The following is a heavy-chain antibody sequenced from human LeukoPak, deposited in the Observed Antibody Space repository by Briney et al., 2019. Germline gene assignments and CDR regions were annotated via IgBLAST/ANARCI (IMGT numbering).Heavy chain of an antibody. J-gene: IGHJ4*02. D-gene: IGHD1-26*01. V-gene: IGHV4-4*07. CDR3: ARSFSEKFYFES. CDR2: IYASGKT. CDR1: GGSVSNFY. Sequence: SETLSLTCSVSGGSVSNFYWSWIRQPAGKGLEWIGRIYASGKTDYNPYTPSLKSRVAMSLDTSKNQVSLYLTSVTAADTAMYFCARSFSEKFYFESWGQGTLVTVSS.